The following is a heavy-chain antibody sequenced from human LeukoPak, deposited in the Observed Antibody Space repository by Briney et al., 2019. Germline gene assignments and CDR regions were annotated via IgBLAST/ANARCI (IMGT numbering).Heavy chain of an antibody. D-gene: IGHD2-2*01. V-gene: IGHV1-18*01. Sequence: GASVKVSCKTSGYTFTSYDISWVRQAPGQGLEWMGWISAYNGNTNYAQKLQGRVTMTTDTSTSTAYMELRSLRSDDTAVYYCASPQRYCSSTSCSPYYYYGMDVWGQGTTVTVSS. CDR2: ISAYNGNT. CDR3: ASPQRYCSSTSCSPYYYYGMDV. CDR1: GYTFTSYD. J-gene: IGHJ6*02.